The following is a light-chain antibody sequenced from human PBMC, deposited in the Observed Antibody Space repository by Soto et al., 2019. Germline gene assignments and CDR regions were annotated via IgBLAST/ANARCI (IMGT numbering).Light chain of an antibody. CDR2: DVS. CDR3: CSYAGSYTYV. Sequence: QSVLTQPRSVSGPPGQSVTISCTGTSSDVGGYNYVSWYQQHPGKAPKLMIYDVSQRPSGVPDRFSGSKSGNTASLTISGLQAEDEADYYCCSYAGSYTYVFGTGTKLTVL. V-gene: IGLV2-11*01. CDR1: SSDVGGYNY. J-gene: IGLJ1*01.